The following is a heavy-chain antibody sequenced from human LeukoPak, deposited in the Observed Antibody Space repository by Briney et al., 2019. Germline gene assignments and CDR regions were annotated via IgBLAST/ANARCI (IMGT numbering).Heavy chain of an antibody. V-gene: IGHV4-59*01. D-gene: IGHD6-13*01. J-gene: IGHJ4*02. CDR1: GGSISRYY. CDR3: ARGLTTHAGTFDY. Sequence: SETLSLTCSVSGGSISRYYWSWIRQPPGKGLEWIGYIDYSGTTDYNPSLKSRATISVDTSKNQFPLRLNSVTAADTAGYYCARGLTTHAGTFDYWGQGTLVTVSS. CDR2: IDYSGTT.